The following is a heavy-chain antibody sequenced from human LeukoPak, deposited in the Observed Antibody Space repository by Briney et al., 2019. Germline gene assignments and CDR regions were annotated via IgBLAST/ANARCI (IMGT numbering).Heavy chain of an antibody. CDR3: ARDMPPLPGYSPLDY. J-gene: IGHJ4*02. CDR1: GGSISSYY. CDR2: IYYSGST. D-gene: IGHD3-9*01. Sequence: PSETLSLTCTVSGGSISSYYWSWIRQPPGKGLEWIGYIYYSGSTNYNPSLKSRVTISVDTSKNLFSLKLSSVTAADTAVYYCARDMPPLPGYSPLDYWGQGTLVTVSS. V-gene: IGHV4-59*01.